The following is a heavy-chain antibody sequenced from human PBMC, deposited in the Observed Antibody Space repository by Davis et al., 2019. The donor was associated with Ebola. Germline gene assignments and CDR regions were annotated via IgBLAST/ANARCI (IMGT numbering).Heavy chain of an antibody. CDR2: IYPGDSDT. CDR3: ARLWGRDGYNYFDY. V-gene: IGHV5-51*01. CDR1: GYSFTSYW. D-gene: IGHD5-24*01. Sequence: GGSLRLSCKGSGYSFTSYWIGWVRQIPGKGLEWMGIIYPGDSDTRYSPSFQGQVTISADKSISTAYLQWSSLKASDTAMYYCARLWGRDGYNYFDYWGQGTLVTVSS. J-gene: IGHJ4*02.